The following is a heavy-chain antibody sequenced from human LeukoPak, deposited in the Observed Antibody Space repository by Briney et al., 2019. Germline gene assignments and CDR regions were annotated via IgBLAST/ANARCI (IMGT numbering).Heavy chain of an antibody. CDR2: INHSGST. J-gene: IGHJ5*02. Sequence: KPSETLCLTCAVYGGTFSGYYWSWIRQPPGKGLEWIGEINHSGSTKYNPSLKSRVNISADTSNNQFALKLSSVSAAETAVYYWARTNWFDPWGQGTLVTVSS. V-gene: IGHV4-34*01. CDR1: GGTFSGYY. CDR3: ARTNWFDP.